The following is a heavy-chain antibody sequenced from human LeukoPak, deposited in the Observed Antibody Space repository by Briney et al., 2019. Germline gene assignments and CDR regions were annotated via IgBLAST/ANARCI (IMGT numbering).Heavy chain of an antibody. CDR2: ISSSSSTI. CDR3: ARAPGYGAAYYFDY. J-gene: IGHJ4*02. V-gene: IGHV3-48*01. D-gene: IGHD1-1*01. Sequence: GGSLRLSCAASGFTFSSYSMNWVRQAPGKGLEWVSYISSSSSTIYYADSVKDRFTISRDNSKNTLYLQMNSLRAEDTAVYYRARAPGYGAAYYFDYWGQGTLVTVSS. CDR1: GFTFSSYS.